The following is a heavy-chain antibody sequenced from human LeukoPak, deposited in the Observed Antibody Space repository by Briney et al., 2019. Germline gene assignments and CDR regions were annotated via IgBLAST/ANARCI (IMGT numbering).Heavy chain of an antibody. D-gene: IGHD3-22*01. J-gene: IGHJ4*02. CDR3: ARRGIGYYYDSSGYTDTYYFDY. V-gene: IGHV4-38-2*01. Sequence: SETLSLTCAVSGYSISSGYYWGWIPQPPGKGLEWIGSIYHSGSTYYNPSLKSRVAISVDTSKNQFSLKLSSVTAADTAVYYCARRGIGYYYDSSGYTDTYYFDYWGQGTLVTVSS. CDR2: IYHSGST. CDR1: GYSISSGYY.